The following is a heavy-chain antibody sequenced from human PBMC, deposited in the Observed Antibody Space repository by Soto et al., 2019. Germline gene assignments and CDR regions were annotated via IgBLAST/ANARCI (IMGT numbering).Heavy chain of an antibody. J-gene: IGHJ6*02. CDR2: IKSKTDGGTA. CDR3: STDIGIYGLDI. CDR1: RFSFANAW. Sequence: VQLVECGGGFVQPGVSLRRSCVASRFSFANAWMSWVRQAPGKGPEWVGRIKSKTDGGTADYAAPVKGRFTISRDDSQNTLYLHMDSLKTEDTALYHCSTDIGIYGLDIWAQGTTVTVSS. D-gene: IGHD1-26*01. V-gene: IGHV3-15*01.